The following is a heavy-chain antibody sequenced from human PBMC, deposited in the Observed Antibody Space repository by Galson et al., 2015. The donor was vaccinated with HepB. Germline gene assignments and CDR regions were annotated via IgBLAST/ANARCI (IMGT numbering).Heavy chain of an antibody. CDR2: IKQDGSEK. Sequence: SLRLSCAASGFTFSSYWMSWVRQAPGKGLEWVANIKQDGSEKYYVDSVKGRFTISRDNAKNSLYLQMNSLRAEDTAVYYCARVFNKRLRFLEWLLKYYFDYWGQGTLVTVSS. CDR1: GFTFSSYW. D-gene: IGHD3-3*01. V-gene: IGHV3-7*03. CDR3: ARVFNKRLRFLEWLLKYYFDY. J-gene: IGHJ4*02.